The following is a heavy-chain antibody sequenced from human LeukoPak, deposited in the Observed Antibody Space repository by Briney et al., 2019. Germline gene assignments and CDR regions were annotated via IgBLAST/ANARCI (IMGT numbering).Heavy chain of an antibody. Sequence: PSETLSLTCTVSGGSINSGGYYWSWLRQHPGKGLEWIGYIYYSGSTYYNPSLKSRVTISVDTSKNQFSLKLSSVTAADTVVFYRAKTAYDILTGYRPFDYWGQGTLVTVSS. D-gene: IGHD3-9*01. J-gene: IGHJ4*02. CDR2: IYYSGST. CDR1: GGSINSGGYY. CDR3: AKTAYDILTGYRPFDY. V-gene: IGHV4-31*03.